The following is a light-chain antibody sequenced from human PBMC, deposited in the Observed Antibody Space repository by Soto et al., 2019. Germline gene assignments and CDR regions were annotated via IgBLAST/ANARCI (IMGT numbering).Light chain of an antibody. CDR3: QQYGSSPRT. CDR2: GAS. CDR1: QSVSSSY. Sequence: EIVLTQSPGTLSLSPGERATLSCRASQSVSSSYLAWYQQKPGQAPRLLMYGASSRATGIPDRFSGSGSGTDFTRTVSRLESEDFALYYCQQYGSSPRTFGQGTKVEIK. J-gene: IGKJ1*01. V-gene: IGKV3-20*01.